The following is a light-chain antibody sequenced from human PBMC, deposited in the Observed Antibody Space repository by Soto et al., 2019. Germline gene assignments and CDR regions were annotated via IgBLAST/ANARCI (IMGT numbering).Light chain of an antibody. CDR3: ETWDSNTWV. CDR1: SGHSSYI. V-gene: IGLV4-60*02. CDR2: LEGSGSY. Sequence: QLVLTQSSSASASLGSSVKLTCTLSSGHSSYIIAWHQQQPGKAPRYLMKLEGSGSYNKGSGVPDRFSGSSSGADRYLTISNLQFEDEADYYCETWDSNTWVFGGGTQMTVL. J-gene: IGLJ3*02.